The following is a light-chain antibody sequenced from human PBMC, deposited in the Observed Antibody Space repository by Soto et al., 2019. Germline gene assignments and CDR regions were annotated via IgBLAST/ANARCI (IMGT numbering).Light chain of an antibody. J-gene: IGKJ4*01. V-gene: IGKV1-39*01. Sequence: EMTQFQSYRSAAVGERVNITCLASQSVNYYLNWYQQKPGKAPKLLIYGASSLQSGVPSRFSGSGSGTDFTLSITSLQPEDFATYYCQQTSSTPLTFGGGTKVDIK. CDR1: QSVNYY. CDR3: QQTSSTPLT. CDR2: GAS.